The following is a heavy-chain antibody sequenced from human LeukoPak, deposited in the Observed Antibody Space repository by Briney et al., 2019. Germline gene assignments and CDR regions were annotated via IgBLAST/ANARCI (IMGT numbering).Heavy chain of an antibody. J-gene: IGHJ4*02. CDR1: GFTFDDYA. V-gene: IGHV3-9*01. CDR3: AKGRGYYFDY. CDR2: ISWNSGSI. Sequence: GGSLRLSCAASGFTFDDYAMHWVRQAPGKGLEWVSGISWNSGSIGYADSVKGRFTISRDNAKNSLYLQMNSLRAEDTALYYCAKGRGYYFDYWGQGTLVTVSS.